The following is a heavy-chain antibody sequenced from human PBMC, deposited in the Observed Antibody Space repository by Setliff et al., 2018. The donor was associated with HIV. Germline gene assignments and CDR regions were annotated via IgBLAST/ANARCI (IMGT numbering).Heavy chain of an antibody. CDR1: GLPFYNYW. D-gene: IGHD6-13*01. Sequence: GGSLRLSCVASGLPFYNYWMTWLRRAPGRGLEWVANIKQDGSDMHYIESVKGRFTIFRDNAKNSVFLQMNSLRAKDTGVYYCATQTGFYNSHWYDYWGQGTMVTVSS. J-gene: IGHJ4*02. CDR2: IKQDGSDM. CDR3: ATQTGFYNSHWYDY. V-gene: IGHV3-7*01.